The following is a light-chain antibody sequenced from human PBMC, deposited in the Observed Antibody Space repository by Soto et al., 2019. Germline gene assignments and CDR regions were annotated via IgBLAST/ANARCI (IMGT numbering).Light chain of an antibody. CDR1: QGISSY. CDR3: QQLNSYSWT. V-gene: IGKV1-9*01. CDR2: AAS. J-gene: IGKJ1*01. Sequence: IQLTQSPSSLSASVGDRVTITCRASQGISSYLAWYQQKQGKAPKLLIYAASTLQSGVPSRFSGSGSGTDFTLTISSLQPEDFATYYCQQLNSYSWTFGQGTKVEIK.